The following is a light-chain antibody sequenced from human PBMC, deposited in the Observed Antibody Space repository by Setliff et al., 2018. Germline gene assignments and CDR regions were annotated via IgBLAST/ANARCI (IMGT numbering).Light chain of an antibody. CDR3: SSYTSSSTLYV. Sequence: QSALAQPASVSGSPGQSITISCTGTSSGVGSYNLVSWYQQHPGKAPKLMIYEVSKRPSGVSNRFSGSKSGNTASLTISGLQAEDETDYYCSSYTSSSTLYVFGTGTKVTVL. V-gene: IGLV2-14*02. J-gene: IGLJ1*01. CDR1: SSGVGSYNL. CDR2: EVS.